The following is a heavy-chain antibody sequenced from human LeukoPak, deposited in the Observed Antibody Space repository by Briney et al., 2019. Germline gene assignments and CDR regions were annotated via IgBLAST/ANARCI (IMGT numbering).Heavy chain of an antibody. V-gene: IGHV1-46*01. J-gene: IGHJ6*02. D-gene: IGHD6-6*01. CDR3: ASEPLSIAARGGFYYYYYGMDV. CDR1: GYTFTSYY. Sequence: ASVKVPCKASGYTFTSYYMHWVRQAPGQGLEWMGIINPSGGSTSYAQKFQGRVTMTRDTSTSTVYMELSSLRSEDTAVYYCASEPLSIAARGGFYYYYYGMDVWGQGTTVTVSS. CDR2: INPSGGST.